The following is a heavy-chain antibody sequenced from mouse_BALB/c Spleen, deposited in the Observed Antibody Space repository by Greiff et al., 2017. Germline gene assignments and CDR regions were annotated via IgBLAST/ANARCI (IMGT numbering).Heavy chain of an antibody. CDR1: GYTFTSYV. J-gene: IGHJ1*01. CDR3: AITTATSGYFDV. Sequence: SGPELVKPGASVKMSCKASGYTFTSYVMHWVKQKPGQGLEWIGYINPYNDGTKYNEKFKGKATLTSDKSSSTAYMELSSLTSEDSAVYYCAITTATSGYFDVWGAGTTVTVSS. V-gene: IGHV1-14*01. D-gene: IGHD1-2*01. CDR2: INPYNDGT.